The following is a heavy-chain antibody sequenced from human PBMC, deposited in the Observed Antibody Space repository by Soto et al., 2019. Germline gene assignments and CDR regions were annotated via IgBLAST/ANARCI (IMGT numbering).Heavy chain of an antibody. Sequence: QVQLVQSGAEVRKPGASVKVSCRASGYTFTSYGISWVRQAPGQGLEWTGWISAYNGNTNYAQKLQGRVTMTTDTSRSTAYKELRSLRSDDTGVYSCARNGGGRSGWYVRYYCDSWGQGRLVTVS. V-gene: IGHV1-18*01. CDR3: ARNGGGRSGWYVRYYCDS. D-gene: IGHD6-19*01. J-gene: IGHJ4*02. CDR2: ISAYNGNT. CDR1: GYTFTSYG.